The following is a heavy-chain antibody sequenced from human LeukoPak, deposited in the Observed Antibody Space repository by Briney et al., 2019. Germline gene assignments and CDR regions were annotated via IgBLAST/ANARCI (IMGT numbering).Heavy chain of an antibody. J-gene: IGHJ4*02. CDR3: AREYYDSSGGGGSD. CDR1: GGSISSGGYY. Sequence: SDTLSLTCTVSGGSISSGGYYWSWIRQHPGKGLEWIGYIYYSGSTYYNPSLKSRVTISVDTSKNQFSLKLSSVTAADTAVYYCAREYYDSSGGGGSDWGQGTLVTVSS. D-gene: IGHD3-22*01. V-gene: IGHV4-31*03. CDR2: IYYSGST.